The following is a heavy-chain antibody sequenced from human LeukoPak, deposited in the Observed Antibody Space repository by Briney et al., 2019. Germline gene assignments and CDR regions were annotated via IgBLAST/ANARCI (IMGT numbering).Heavy chain of an antibody. V-gene: IGHV4-61*02. CDR1: GVSISSGGFY. J-gene: IGHJ4*02. Sequence: PSETLSLSCTVSGVSISSGGFYWSWIRQPAGKGLEWFGRIYTSGSTNYHPSLKRRVSISEDTSNNQFHQKLSLVADAASADYFGAGAGIFGGDFYCWGQRALVTVAS. D-gene: IGHD2-15*01. CDR3: AGAGIFGGDFYC. CDR2: IYTSGST.